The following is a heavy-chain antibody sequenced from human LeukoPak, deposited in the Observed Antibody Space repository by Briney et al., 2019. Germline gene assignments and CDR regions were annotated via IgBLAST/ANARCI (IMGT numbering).Heavy chain of an antibody. Sequence: SETLSLTCAVYGGSFSGYYWSWIRQPPGKGLEWIGEINHSGSTNYNPSLKSRVTISVDTSKNQFSLKLSSVTAADTAVYYCARTSWSGGAGRIVVVPAAIHWLDPWGQGTLVTVSS. J-gene: IGHJ5*02. D-gene: IGHD2-2*01. V-gene: IGHV4-34*01. CDR1: GGSFSGYY. CDR2: INHSGST. CDR3: ARTSWSGGAGRIVVVPAAIHWLDP.